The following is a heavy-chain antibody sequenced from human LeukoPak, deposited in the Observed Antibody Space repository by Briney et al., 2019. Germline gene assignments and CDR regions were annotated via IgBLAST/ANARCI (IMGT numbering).Heavy chain of an antibody. CDR1: GGSISSGSYY. CDR2: IYTSGST. CDR3: ARVTTDYYDSSGYSDYFDY. Sequence: SETLSLTXTVSGGSISSGSYYWSWIRQPAGEGLEWSGRIYTSGSTNYNPSLKSRVTISVDTSKNQFSLKLSSVTAADTAVYYCARVTTDYYDSSGYSDYFDYWGQGTLVTVSS. J-gene: IGHJ4*02. D-gene: IGHD3-22*01. V-gene: IGHV4-61*02.